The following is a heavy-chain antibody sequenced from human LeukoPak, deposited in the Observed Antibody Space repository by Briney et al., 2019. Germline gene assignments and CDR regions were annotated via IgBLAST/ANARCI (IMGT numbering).Heavy chain of an antibody. CDR1: GFTFSSYG. CDR3: AKDVYEALDY. J-gene: IGHJ4*02. V-gene: IGHV3-30*02. CDR2: IRYDGSNK. Sequence: PGGSLRLSCAASGFTFSSYGMHWVRQAPGKGLEWVAFIRYDGSNKYYADSVKGRFTISRDNSKNMLYLQMNSLRAEDTAVYYCAKDVYEALDYWGQGTLVTVSS. D-gene: IGHD2/OR15-2a*01.